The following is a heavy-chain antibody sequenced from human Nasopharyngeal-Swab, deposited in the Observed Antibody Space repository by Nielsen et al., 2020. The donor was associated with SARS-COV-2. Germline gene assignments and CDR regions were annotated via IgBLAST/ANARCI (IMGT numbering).Heavy chain of an antibody. CDR2: MCGSGGST. Sequence: GGSLRLSCAASGFTFSSYAMSWVRHAPGKGLEWESAMCGSGGSTYYADSVKGRFTISRDNSKNTLYLQMNSLTHEDTAVYSCATDLSSTSPYIYYYYYGVVVWGQGTTVTVSS. V-gene: IGHV3-23*01. J-gene: IGHJ6*02. D-gene: IGHD2-2*01. CDR3: ATDLSSTSPYIYYYYYGVVV. CDR1: GFTFSSYA.